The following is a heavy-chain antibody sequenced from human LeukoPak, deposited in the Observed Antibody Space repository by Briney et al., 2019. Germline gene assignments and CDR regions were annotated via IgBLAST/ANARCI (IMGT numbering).Heavy chain of an antibody. J-gene: IGHJ4*02. CDR1: GFTFSDYY. V-gene: IGHV3-11*04. Sequence: GGSLRLSCAASGFTFSDYYMSWIRQAPGKGLEWVSYISGSSSTIYYADSVKGRFTISRDNAKNSLYLQMNSLRAEDTAVYYCARAYSSGWFDYWGQGTLVTGSS. D-gene: IGHD6-19*01. CDR2: ISGSSSTI. CDR3: ARAYSSGWFDY.